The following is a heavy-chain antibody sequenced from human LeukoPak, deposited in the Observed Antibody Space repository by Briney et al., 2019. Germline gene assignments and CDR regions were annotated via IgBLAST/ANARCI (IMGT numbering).Heavy chain of an antibody. CDR1: GFSISRGFY. Sequence: KTSETLSLTCSVSGFSISRGFYWGWIRQPPGKGLEWIGNIHYSGETYFNPSLKSRLTMSVDTSKNQFSLNLSSVTAADTAMYYCASDAPGLLGYWGQGTLVTVSS. CDR2: IHYSGET. J-gene: IGHJ4*02. V-gene: IGHV4-38-2*02. D-gene: IGHD2-21*02. CDR3: ASDAPGLLGY.